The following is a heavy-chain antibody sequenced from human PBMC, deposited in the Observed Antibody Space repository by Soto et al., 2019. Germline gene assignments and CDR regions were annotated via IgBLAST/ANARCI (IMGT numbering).Heavy chain of an antibody. CDR3: ARVNIPSGSYYDQTYYGMDV. D-gene: IGHD1-26*01. CDR1: GFTFSSYA. Sequence: LRLSCAASGFTFSSYAMHWVRQAPGKGLEWVAVISYDGSNKYYADSVKGRFTISRDNSKNTLYLQMNSLRAEDTAVYYCARVNIPSGSYYDQTYYGMDVWGQGTTVTVSS. V-gene: IGHV3-30-3*01. J-gene: IGHJ6*02. CDR2: ISYDGSNK.